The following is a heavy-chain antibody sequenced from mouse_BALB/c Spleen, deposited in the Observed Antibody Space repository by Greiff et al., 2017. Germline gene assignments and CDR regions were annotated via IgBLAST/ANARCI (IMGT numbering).Heavy chain of an antibody. V-gene: IGHV5-17*02. CDR3: ARDYGSSYAFAY. Sequence: EVQLQQSGGGLVQPGGSRKLSCAASGFTFSSFGMHWVRQAPEKGLEWVAYISSGSSTIYYADTVKGRFTISRDNPKNTLFLQMTSLRSEDTAMYYCARDYGSSYAFAYWGQGTLVTVSA. J-gene: IGHJ3*01. D-gene: IGHD1-1*01. CDR2: ISSGSSTI. CDR1: GFTFSSFG.